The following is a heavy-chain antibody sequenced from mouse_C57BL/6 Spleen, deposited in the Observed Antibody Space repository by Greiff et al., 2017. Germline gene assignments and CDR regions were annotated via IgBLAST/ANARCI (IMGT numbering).Heavy chain of an antibody. Sequence: VQLQQSGPVLVKPGASVKMSCKASGYTFTDYYMNWVKQSHGKSLEWIGVINPSNGGTSYNQKFKGKATLTVDKSSSTAYMELISLTSEDSAVYYCARGEGAMDDWGQGTSVTVSS. V-gene: IGHV1-19*01. CDR3: ARGEGAMDD. J-gene: IGHJ4*01. CDR2: INPSNGGT. CDR1: GYTFTDYY.